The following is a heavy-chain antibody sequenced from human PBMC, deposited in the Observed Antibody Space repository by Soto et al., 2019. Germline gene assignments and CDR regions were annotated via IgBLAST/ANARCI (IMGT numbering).Heavy chain of an antibody. V-gene: IGHV3-74*01. CDR1: GFTFRKFW. CDR3: AIQDCTNDVCLEAAVTVGGALES. D-gene: IGHD2-8*01. Sequence: EVQLVQSGGGLAQPGKSLRLSCAASGFTFRKFWMHWVRQVPGKGPVWVSYISSDGTTTDYADSVKGRFTISRDNAKDTLYLQMDRLRAEDTDVYYCAIQDCTNDVCLEAAVTVGGALESWGQGTLVTVSS. CDR2: ISSDGTTT. J-gene: IGHJ4*02.